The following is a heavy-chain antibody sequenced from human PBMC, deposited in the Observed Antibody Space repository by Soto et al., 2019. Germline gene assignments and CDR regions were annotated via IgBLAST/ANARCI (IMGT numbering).Heavy chain of an antibody. CDR3: TRIYCGGDCSGGY. D-gene: IGHD2-21*02. J-gene: IGHJ4*02. Sequence: EVQLVESGGGLVQPGGSLKLSCAASGFTFSGSTMHWVRQASGKGLEWVGRIRIKVNNYATTYAASVKGRFSISRDDSYNMAYLQMHSLKTEDTAVYYCTRIYCGGDCSGGYWGQGTLVTVSS. CDR1: GFTFSGST. CDR2: IRIKVNNYAT. V-gene: IGHV3-73*02.